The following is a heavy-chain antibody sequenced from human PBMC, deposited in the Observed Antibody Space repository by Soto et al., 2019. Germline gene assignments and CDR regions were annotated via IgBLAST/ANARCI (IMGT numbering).Heavy chain of an antibody. D-gene: IGHD6-19*01. CDR2: ISAYNGNT. CDR1: GYTFTSYG. V-gene: IGHV1-18*01. CDR3: ARDNLGSSGWYGWFDP. J-gene: IGHJ5*02. Sequence: ASIKGSCKASGYTFTSYGISWVRQAPGQGLEWMGWISAYNGNTNYAQKLQGRVTMTTDTSTSTAYMELRSLRSDDTAVYYCARDNLGSSGWYGWFDPWGQGTLVTVSS.